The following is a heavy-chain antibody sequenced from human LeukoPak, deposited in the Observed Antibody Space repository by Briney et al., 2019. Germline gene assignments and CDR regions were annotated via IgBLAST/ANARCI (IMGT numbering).Heavy chain of an antibody. D-gene: IGHD3-9*01. CDR1: GGSFSGYY. V-gene: IGHV4-34*01. J-gene: IGHJ3*02. CDR2: INHSGST. Sequence: PSETLSLTCAVYGGSFSGYYWSWIRQPPGKGLEWIGEINHSGSTNYNPSPKSRVTISVDTSKNQFSLKLSSVTAADTAVYYCARGHVLRYFDWLLGDAFDIWGQGTMVTVSS. CDR3: ARGHVLRYFDWLLGDAFDI.